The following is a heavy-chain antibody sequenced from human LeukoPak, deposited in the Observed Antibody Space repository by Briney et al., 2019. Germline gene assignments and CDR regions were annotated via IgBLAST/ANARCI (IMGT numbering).Heavy chain of an antibody. CDR3: ARSRVVGASDY. J-gene: IGHJ4*02. Sequence: SGGSLRLSCAASGFTVSHYYMTWVRQAPGKGLECVSVIYSGGSTYSADSVKGRFTTSRDNSRNMVYLQMSSLRAEDTAVYYCARSRVVGASDYWGQGTLVTVSS. CDR1: GFTVSHYY. V-gene: IGHV3-53*01. CDR2: IYSGGST. D-gene: IGHD1-26*01.